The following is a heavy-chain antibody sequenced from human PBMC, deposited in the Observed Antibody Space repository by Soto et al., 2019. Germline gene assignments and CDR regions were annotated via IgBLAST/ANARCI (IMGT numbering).Heavy chain of an antibody. D-gene: IGHD3-3*01. J-gene: IGHJ6*02. CDR1: GFTFSSYN. CDR3: ASWVSYYDFWSGYYKARDRDYYGMDV. Sequence: GGSLRLSCAASGFTFSSYNMSWVRQAPGKGLEWVSSISSSSSYIYYADSVKGRFTISRDNAKNSLYPQMNSLRAEDTAVYYCASWVSYYDFWSGYYKARDRDYYGMDVWGQGTTVTVSS. CDR2: ISSSSSYI. V-gene: IGHV3-21*01.